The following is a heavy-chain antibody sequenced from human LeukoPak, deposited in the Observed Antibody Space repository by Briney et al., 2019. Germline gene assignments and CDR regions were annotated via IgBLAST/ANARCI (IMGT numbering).Heavy chain of an antibody. V-gene: IGHV3-30-3*01. CDR3: ATGYSSSWPLDAFDI. D-gene: IGHD6-13*01. J-gene: IGHJ3*02. CDR1: GFTFSSYA. Sequence: GGSLRLSCVASGFTFSSYAMHWVRQAPGKGLEWVAVISYDGSNKYYADSVKGRFTISRDNSKNTLYLQMNSLRAEDTAVYYCATGYSSSWPLDAFDIWGQGTMVTVSS. CDR2: ISYDGSNK.